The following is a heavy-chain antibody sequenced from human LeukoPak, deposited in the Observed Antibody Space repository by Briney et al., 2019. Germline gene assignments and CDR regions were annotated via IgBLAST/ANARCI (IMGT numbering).Heavy chain of an antibody. J-gene: IGHJ4*02. Sequence: TGGSLRLSCKASGFTFHNYAMTWVRQAPGKGLNWFSTVSGTGTSTFYADSVKVRATISRDNSKNMLYLQMSSLRAEDTAMYYCAKGYYDSHRGFFEYWGLGTLVTVSS. D-gene: IGHD3-3*01. CDR2: VSGTGTST. CDR1: GFTFHNYA. V-gene: IGHV3-23*01. CDR3: AKGYYDSHRGFFEY.